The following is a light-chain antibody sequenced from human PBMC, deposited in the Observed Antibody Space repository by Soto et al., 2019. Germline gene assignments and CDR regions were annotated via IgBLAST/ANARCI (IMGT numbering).Light chain of an antibody. Sequence: DIQMTQSPSPLSASVGDRVTIICRASQGISTYLNWYQQKPGKAPKLLIYAASSLQSGVPSRFSGSGSETDFTLTISSLQPEDFATYSCQQSYNTTWTFGQGTKVDIK. CDR3: QQSYNTTWT. J-gene: IGKJ1*01. CDR1: QGISTY. CDR2: AAS. V-gene: IGKV1-39*01.